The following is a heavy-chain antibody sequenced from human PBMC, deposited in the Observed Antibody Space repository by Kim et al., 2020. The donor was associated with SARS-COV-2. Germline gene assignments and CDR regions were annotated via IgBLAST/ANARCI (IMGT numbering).Heavy chain of an antibody. CDR3: ARDFVAAAGTGFDY. J-gene: IGHJ4*02. Sequence: PSLKSRVTISVDKSKNQFSLKLSSVTAADTAVYYCARDFVAAAGTGFDYWGQGTLVTVSS. D-gene: IGHD6-13*01. V-gene: IGHV4-4*02.